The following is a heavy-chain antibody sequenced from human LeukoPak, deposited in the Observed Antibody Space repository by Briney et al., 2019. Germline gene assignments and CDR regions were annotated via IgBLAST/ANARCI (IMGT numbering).Heavy chain of an antibody. J-gene: IGHJ3*02. V-gene: IGHV3-30-3*01. CDR1: GFTFSSYA. CDR3: ARVGRNKVAAGFGAFDI. CDR2: ISYDGSNK. D-gene: IGHD6-13*01. Sequence: GGSLRLSCAASGFTFSSYAMHWVRQAPGKGLEWVAVISYDGSNKYYADSVKGRFTISRDNSKNTLYLQMNSLRAEDTAVYYCARVGRNKVAAGFGAFDIWGQGTTVTVSS.